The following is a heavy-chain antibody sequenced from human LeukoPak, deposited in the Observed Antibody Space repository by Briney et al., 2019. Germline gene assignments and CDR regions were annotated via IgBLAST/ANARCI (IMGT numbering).Heavy chain of an antibody. CDR3: AKPEWELRYFDY. CDR2: IRYDGSNK. CDR1: GFTFDDYA. V-gene: IGHV3-30*02. D-gene: IGHD1-26*01. Sequence: GGSLRLSCAASGFTFDDYAMHWVRQAPGKGLEWVAFIRYDGSNKYYAESVKGRFTISRDNSKNTLYLQMNSLRAEDTAVYSGAKPEWELRYFDYWGQGTLVTVSS. J-gene: IGHJ4*02.